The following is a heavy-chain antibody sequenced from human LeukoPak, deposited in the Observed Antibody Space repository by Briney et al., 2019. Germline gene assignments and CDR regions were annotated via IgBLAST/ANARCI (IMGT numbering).Heavy chain of an antibody. CDR1: GYTFTGYY. Sequence: ASVKVSCKASGYTFTGYYMHWVRQAPGQGLEWMGRINPNSGGTNYTQKFQGRGTMTRDTSIKTAYMELSRLRSDDTAVYYCARDHRIAARLHSNSFDYWGQGTLVTVSS. CDR2: INPNSGGT. CDR3: ARDHRIAARLHSNSFDY. J-gene: IGHJ4*02. D-gene: IGHD6-6*01. V-gene: IGHV1-2*06.